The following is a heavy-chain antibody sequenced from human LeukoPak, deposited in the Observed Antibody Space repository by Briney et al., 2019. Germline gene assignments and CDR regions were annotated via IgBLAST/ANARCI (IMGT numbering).Heavy chain of an antibody. Sequence: ASVKVSCKASGGTFSSYAISWVRQAPGQGLEWMGGIIPIFGTANYAQKFQGRVTITTDESTSTAYMELSTLRSEDTAVYYCASYSGIVVVPAAIPVFAFDIWGQGTMVTVSS. CDR1: GGTFSSYA. J-gene: IGHJ3*02. CDR3: ASYSGIVVVPAAIPVFAFDI. CDR2: IIPIFGTA. V-gene: IGHV1-69*05. D-gene: IGHD2-2*02.